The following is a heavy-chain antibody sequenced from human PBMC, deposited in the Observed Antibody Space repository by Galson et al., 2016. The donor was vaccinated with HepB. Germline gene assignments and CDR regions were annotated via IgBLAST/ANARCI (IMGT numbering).Heavy chain of an antibody. V-gene: IGHV1-3*04. D-gene: IGHD2-2*01. CDR2: INTGNGNT. J-gene: IGHJ3*02. CDR1: GYTFSNYA. Sequence: SVKVSCKASGYTFSNYAIHWVRQAPGQSLEWMGWINTGNGNTKYSQKFQGRVTITRDTSASTAYMELSSLRSDDTAVYYCARGKNVVVVPGVMPHPFDIWGQGTMVTVSS. CDR3: ARGKNVVVVPGVMPHPFDI.